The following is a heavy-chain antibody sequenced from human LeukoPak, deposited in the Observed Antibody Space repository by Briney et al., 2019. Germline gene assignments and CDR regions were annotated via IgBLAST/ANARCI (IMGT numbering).Heavy chain of an antibody. CDR2: IWYDGSNK. CDR3: ASSRQSGGYCSGGSCDIDY. CDR1: GFTFSSYG. J-gene: IGHJ4*02. D-gene: IGHD2-15*01. V-gene: IGHV3-30*02. Sequence: PGGSLRLSCAASGFTFSSYGMHWVRQAPGKGLEWVAVIWYDGSNKYYADSVKGRFTISRDNSKNTLYLQMNSLRAEDTAVYYCASSRQSGGYCSGGSCDIDYWGQGTLVTVSS.